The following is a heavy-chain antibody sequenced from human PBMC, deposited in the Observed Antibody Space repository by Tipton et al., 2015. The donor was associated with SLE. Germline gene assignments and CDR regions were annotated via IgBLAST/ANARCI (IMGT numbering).Heavy chain of an antibody. CDR2: ISYDGSNK. J-gene: IGHJ6*02. D-gene: IGHD4/OR15-4a*01. CDR1: GFTFSSYA. V-gene: IGHV3-30*04. Sequence: SLRLSCAASGFTFSSYAMHWVRQAPGKGLEWVAVISYDGSNKYYADSVKGRFTISRDNSKNTLYLQMNSLRAEDTAVYYCAPVLTGYYGRDAWGQGTTVTVSS. CDR3: APVLTGYYGRDA.